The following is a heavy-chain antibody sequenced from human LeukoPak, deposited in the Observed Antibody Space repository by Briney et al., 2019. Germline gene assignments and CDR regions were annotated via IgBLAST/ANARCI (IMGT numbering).Heavy chain of an antibody. J-gene: IGHJ5*02. V-gene: IGHV4-61*02. Sequence: KPSETLSLTCTVSGGSISSGSDYWSWIRQPAGKGLEWIGRIYTSGSTNYNPSLKSRVTISVDTSKNQFSLKLSSVTAADTAVYYCARGGYDITHPQNWFDPWGQGTLVTVSS. D-gene: IGHD3-9*01. CDR3: ARGGYDITHPQNWFDP. CDR2: IYTSGST. CDR1: GGSISSGSDY.